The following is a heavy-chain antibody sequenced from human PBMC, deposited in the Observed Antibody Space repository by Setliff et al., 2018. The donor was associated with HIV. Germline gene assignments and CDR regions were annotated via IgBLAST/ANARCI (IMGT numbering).Heavy chain of an antibody. Sequence: KASETLSLTCTVSGGSISSHYWSWIRQAPGKGLEWIGTMYFSGNARNSPSLKSRVTISVDTSKNQLSLNLTSVTAADTAVYYCARVEATVRGATYGMDVWGQGTTVTVSS. J-gene: IGHJ6*02. V-gene: IGHV4-59*11. CDR1: GGSISSHY. CDR3: ARVEATVRGATYGMDV. D-gene: IGHD3-10*01. CDR2: MYFSGNA.